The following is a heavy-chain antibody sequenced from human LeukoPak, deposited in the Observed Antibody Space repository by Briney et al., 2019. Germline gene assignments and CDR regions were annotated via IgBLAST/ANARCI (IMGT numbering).Heavy chain of an antibody. D-gene: IGHD2-15*01. CDR3: ARERNCSGGSCSDAFDI. CDR2: INPNSGGT. Sequence: GAAVRESCDPAGCTFTGYYMHWVRQAPGQGLEWMGWINPNSGGTNYAQKFQGRVTMTRDTSISTAYMELTRLRSDDTAVYYCARERNCSGGSCSDAFDIWGQGTMVTVSS. V-gene: IGHV1-2*02. CDR1: GCTFTGYY. J-gene: IGHJ3*02.